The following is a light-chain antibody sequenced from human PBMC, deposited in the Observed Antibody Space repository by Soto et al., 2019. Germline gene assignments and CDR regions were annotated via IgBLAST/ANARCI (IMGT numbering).Light chain of an antibody. V-gene: IGLV7-46*01. J-gene: IGLJ2*01. CDR1: TGAVTSNQH. Sequence: QTVVTQEPSLTVSPGGTVTLTCGSSTGAVTSNQHPYWFQQKAGQAPRTLIYDTSNKHSWTPARFSGSLLGDKAALTLSGAQPEDEAQYYCLLSYNAARVFGGGTQLTVL. CDR2: DTS. CDR3: LLSYNAARV.